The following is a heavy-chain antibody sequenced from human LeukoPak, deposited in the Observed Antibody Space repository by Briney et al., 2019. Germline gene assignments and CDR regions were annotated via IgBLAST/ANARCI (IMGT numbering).Heavy chain of an antibody. CDR1: GLTFSSCW. V-gene: IGHV3-7*01. J-gene: IGHJ4*02. D-gene: IGHD2-8*02. Sequence: PGGSLRLSCAAAGLTFSSCWMSWVRQALGKGLEWVANIKQDGSAKYYVDSVKGRFTISRDNAKNSLYLQMDSLRAEDTAVYYCAKDFAGAFDYWGQGTPVTVSS. CDR2: IKQDGSAK. CDR3: AKDFAGAFDY.